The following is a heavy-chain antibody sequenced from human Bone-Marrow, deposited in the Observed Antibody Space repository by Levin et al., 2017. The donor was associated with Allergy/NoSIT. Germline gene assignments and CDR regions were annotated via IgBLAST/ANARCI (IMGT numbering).Heavy chain of an antibody. CDR2: IIPVFVTP. D-gene: IGHD2/OR15-2a*01. CDR3: ARGSMASSYYNMDV. J-gene: IGHJ6*03. Sequence: VASVKVSCMASGGTLSNSAIIWVRQAPGQGLEWMGGIIPVFVTPDYAQKFQGRVTISVDKSRTTTYMELNSLKSEDTAVYYCARGSMASSYYNMDVWGQGTTVTV. V-gene: IGHV1-69*06. CDR1: GGTLSNSA.